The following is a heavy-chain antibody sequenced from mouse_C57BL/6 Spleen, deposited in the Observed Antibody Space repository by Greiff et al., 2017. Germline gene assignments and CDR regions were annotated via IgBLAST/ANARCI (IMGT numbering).Heavy chain of an antibody. D-gene: IGHD1-1*01. CDR2: IYPGDGDT. Sequence: QVHVKQSGAELVKPGASVKISCKASGYAFSSYWMNWVKQRPGKGLEWIGQIYPGDGDTNYNGKFKGKATLTADKSSSTAYMQLSSLTSEDSAVYFCARHGSSGYFDVWGTGTTVTVSS. J-gene: IGHJ1*03. CDR1: GYAFSSYW. V-gene: IGHV1-80*01. CDR3: ARHGSSGYFDV.